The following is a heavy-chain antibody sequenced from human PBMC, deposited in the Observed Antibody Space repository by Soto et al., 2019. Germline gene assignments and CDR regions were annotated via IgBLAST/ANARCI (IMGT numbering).Heavy chain of an antibody. V-gene: IGHV3-23*01. J-gene: IGHJ4*02. CDR1: GFTFSSYA. CDR2: ISGSGGST. CDR3: AKPWGEWPSPYYFDY. D-gene: IGHD3-16*01. Sequence: PGGSLRLSCAASGFTFSSYAMSWVRQAPGKGLEWVSAISGSGGSTYYADSVKGRFTISRDNSKNTLYLQMNSLRAEDTAVYYCAKPWGEWPSPYYFDYWGQGTLVTVSS.